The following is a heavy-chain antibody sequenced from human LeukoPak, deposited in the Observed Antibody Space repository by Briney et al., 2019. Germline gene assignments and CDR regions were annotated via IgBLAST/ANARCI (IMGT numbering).Heavy chain of an antibody. Sequence: GGSLRLSCAASGFTFKSFEMNWVRQAPGKGLEWLSYISSSGNTMYYADSVKGRFTISRDNAKNSVYLQMNSLRAEDTGVYYCANTPYYYDSSGYYKYFQHWGQGTLVTVSS. CDR1: GFTFKSFE. CDR3: ANTPYYYDSSGYYKYFQH. V-gene: IGHV3-48*03. J-gene: IGHJ1*01. D-gene: IGHD3-22*01. CDR2: ISSSGNTM.